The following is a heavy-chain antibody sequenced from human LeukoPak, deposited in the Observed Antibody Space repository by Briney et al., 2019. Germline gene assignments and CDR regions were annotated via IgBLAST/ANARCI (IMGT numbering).Heavy chain of an antibody. CDR3: ARDGYNSGCFDY. V-gene: IGHV4-30-4*01. CDR1: GASICSGGYY. Sequence: PSQTLSLTCTVSGASICSGGYYWNWLRQPPGKGLEWIGYIYYSRSTSYSPSLKSRLTISVDTSKNQFSLKLSSVTAAYTAVYYCARDGYNSGCFDYWGQGTLVTVSS. J-gene: IGHJ4*02. D-gene: IGHD5-24*01. CDR2: IYYSRST.